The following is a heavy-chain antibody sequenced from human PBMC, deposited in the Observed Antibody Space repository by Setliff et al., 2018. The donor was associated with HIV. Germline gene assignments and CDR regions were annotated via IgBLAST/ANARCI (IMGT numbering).Heavy chain of an antibody. CDR3: ARRVGGSYYPYFDY. CDR2: IRSKANRYTT. D-gene: IGHD1-26*01. Sequence: PGGSLRLSCRASGFTFSVSAIHWVRQVPGVGLEWVGRIRSKANRYTTTYAASVKGRFTVSRDDSENMAYLQMNSLNIEDTAIYYCARRVGGSYYPYFDYRGQGTLVTVSS. J-gene: IGHJ4*02. V-gene: IGHV3-73*01. CDR1: GFTFSVSA.